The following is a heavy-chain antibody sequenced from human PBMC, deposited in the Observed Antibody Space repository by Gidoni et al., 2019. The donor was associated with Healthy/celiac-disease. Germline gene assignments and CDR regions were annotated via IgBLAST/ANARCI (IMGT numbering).Heavy chain of an antibody. V-gene: IGHV4-34*01. Sequence: QVQLQQWGAGLLKPSETLSLTCAVYGGSFSGYYWSWIRPPPGKGLEWIGEINHSGSTNYNPSLKSRVTISVDTSKNQFSRKLSSVTAADTAVYYCARGSSWWVGRSAFDIWGQGTMVTVSS. D-gene: IGHD2-8*02. CDR2: INHSGST. CDR1: GGSFSGYY. J-gene: IGHJ3*02. CDR3: ARGSSWWVGRSAFDI.